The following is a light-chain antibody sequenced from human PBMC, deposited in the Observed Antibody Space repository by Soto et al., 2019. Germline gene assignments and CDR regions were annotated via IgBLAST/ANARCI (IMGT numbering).Light chain of an antibody. CDR2: GNN. CDR3: QSYDSRLSAVV. V-gene: IGLV1-40*01. J-gene: IGLJ2*01. CDR1: TSNIGSNYD. Sequence: QSVLTQPPSVSGAPGQRVTISCTGSTSNIGSNYDVHWYQQIPGTAPKLLIYGNNNRPSGVPDRFSGSKSATSASLAITGLQAEDEADYYCQSYDSRLSAVVFGGGTKLTVL.